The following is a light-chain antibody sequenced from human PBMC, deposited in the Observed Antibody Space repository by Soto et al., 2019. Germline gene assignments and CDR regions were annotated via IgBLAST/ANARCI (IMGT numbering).Light chain of an antibody. Sequence: SALTQPASVSGSPGQSITISCTGSSSDVGHSNHVSWYQQHPGKAPKLIIYGVTNRPSGISNRFSGSKSGSTASLTISGLQPEDEADYYCNSYTISTTYVFGTGTKVTVL. CDR3: NSYTISTTYV. V-gene: IGLV2-14*03. CDR2: GVT. CDR1: SSDVGHSNH. J-gene: IGLJ1*01.